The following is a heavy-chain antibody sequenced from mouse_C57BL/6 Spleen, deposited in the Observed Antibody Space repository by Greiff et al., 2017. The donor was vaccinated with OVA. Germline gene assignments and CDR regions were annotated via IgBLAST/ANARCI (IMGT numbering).Heavy chain of an antibody. D-gene: IGHD1-1*01. CDR3: ARPYGSSYDWYFDV. V-gene: IGHV1-26*01. J-gene: IGHJ1*03. Sequence: VQLQQSGPELVTPGASVKISCKASGYTFTDYYMNWVKQSHGTSLEWIGDINPNNGGTSYNQKFKGKATLTVDTSSRTAYMELRSLTDEDSAVYYCARPYGSSYDWYFDVWGTGTTVTVSA. CDR2: INPNNGGT. CDR1: GYTFTDYY.